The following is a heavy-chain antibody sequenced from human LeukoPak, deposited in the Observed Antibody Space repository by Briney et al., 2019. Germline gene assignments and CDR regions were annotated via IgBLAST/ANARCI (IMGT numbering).Heavy chain of an antibody. CDR2: ISYDGSNK. CDR1: GFTFSSYA. D-gene: IGHD6-13*01. CDR3: ATNTQQLALFDY. J-gene: IGHJ4*02. Sequence: GRSLRLSCAASGFTFSSYAVHWVRQAPGKGLEWVAVISYDGSNKYYADSVKGRFTISRDNSKNTLYLQMNSLRAEDTAVYYCATNTQQLALFDYWGQGTLVTVSS. V-gene: IGHV3-30-3*01.